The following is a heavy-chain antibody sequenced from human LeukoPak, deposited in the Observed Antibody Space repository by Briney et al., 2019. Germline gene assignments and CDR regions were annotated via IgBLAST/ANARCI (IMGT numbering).Heavy chain of an antibody. D-gene: IGHD4-23*01. CDR2: IIPIFGTA. V-gene: IGHV1-69*05. Sequence: ASVTVSCKASGGTFISYAISWVRQAPGQGLEWMGGIIPIFGTANYAQKFQGRVTITTDESTSTAYMELSSLRSEDTAVYYCARVARTPSGYYYYYMDVWGKGTTVTVSS. J-gene: IGHJ6*03. CDR3: ARVARTPSGYYYYYMDV. CDR1: GGTFISYA.